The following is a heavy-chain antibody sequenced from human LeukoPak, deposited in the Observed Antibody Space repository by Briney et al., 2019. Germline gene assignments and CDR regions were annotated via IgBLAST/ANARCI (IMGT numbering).Heavy chain of an antibody. Sequence: SETLSLTCAVYGGSFSGYYWTWIRQPPGKGLEWIGEINHSGSTNYNPSLKSRVTISVDTSRNQFSLKLYSVTAADTAVYYCARRDITSGWSFKDWGQGILVTVS. V-gene: IGHV4-34*01. CDR1: GGSFSGYY. J-gene: IGHJ4*02. D-gene: IGHD6-19*01. CDR2: INHSGST. CDR3: ARRDITSGWSFKD.